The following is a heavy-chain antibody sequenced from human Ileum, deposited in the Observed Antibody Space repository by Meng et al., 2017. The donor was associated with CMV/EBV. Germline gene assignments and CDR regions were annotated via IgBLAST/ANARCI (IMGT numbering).Heavy chain of an antibody. CDR1: NAW. V-gene: IGHV3-15*01. Sequence: NAWMSWVRQATGKGLEWVGRIKSKTDGGTTDYAAHVKGRITITRDDSKNTLYLQMNSLKTEDTAVYYCTTDHVVVVPAAHDNWFDPWGQGTLVTVSS. CDR3: TTDHVVVVPAAHDNWFDP. J-gene: IGHJ5*02. D-gene: IGHD2-2*01. CDR2: IKSKTDGGTT.